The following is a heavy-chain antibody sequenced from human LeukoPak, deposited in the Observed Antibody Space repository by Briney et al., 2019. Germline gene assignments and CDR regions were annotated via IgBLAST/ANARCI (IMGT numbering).Heavy chain of an antibody. CDR2: IKQDGSEK. J-gene: IGHJ6*03. V-gene: IGHV3-7*01. Sequence: GGSLRLSCAAPGFTFSSYWMSWVRQAPGKGLEWVANIKQDGSEKYYVDSVKGRFTISRDNAKNSLYLQMNSLRAEDTAVYYCARDRITIFGVPYYYYYYMDVWGKGTTVTVSS. CDR1: GFTFSSYW. D-gene: IGHD3-3*01. CDR3: ARDRITIFGVPYYYYYYMDV.